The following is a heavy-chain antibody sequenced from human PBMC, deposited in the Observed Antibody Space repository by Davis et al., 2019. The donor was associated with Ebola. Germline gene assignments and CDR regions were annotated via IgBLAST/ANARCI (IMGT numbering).Heavy chain of an antibody. CDR2: IYYSGST. CDR3: AREQAAAVDY. V-gene: IGHV4-39*02. CDR1: GGSISSSSYY. J-gene: IGHJ4*02. Sequence: GSLRLSCTVSGGSISSSSYYWGWIRQPPGKGLEWIGSIYYSGSTYYNPSLKSRVTISVDTSKNQFSLKLSSVTAADTAVYYCAREQAAAVDYWGQGTLVTVSS. D-gene: IGHD6-13*01.